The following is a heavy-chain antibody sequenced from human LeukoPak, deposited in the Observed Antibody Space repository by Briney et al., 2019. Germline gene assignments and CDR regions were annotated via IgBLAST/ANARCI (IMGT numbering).Heavy chain of an antibody. D-gene: IGHD2-15*01. J-gene: IGHJ4*02. CDR3: ARDLGYCSGGSCYGDY. Sequence: SETLSLTCAVYGGSFSGYYWSWIRQPPGKGLEWIGEIYHSGSTNYNPSLKSRVTISVDKSKNQFSLKLSSVTAADTAVYYCARDLGYCSGGSCYGDYWGQGTLVTVSS. CDR2: IYHSGST. V-gene: IGHV4-34*01. CDR1: GGSFSGYY.